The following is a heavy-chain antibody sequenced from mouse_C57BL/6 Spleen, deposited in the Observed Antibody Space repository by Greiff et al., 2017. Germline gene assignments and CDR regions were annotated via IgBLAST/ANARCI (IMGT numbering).Heavy chain of an antibody. J-gene: IGHJ4*01. CDR2: IHPNSGST. V-gene: IGHV1-64*01. CDR3: ASIYYYGSYYAMDD. Sequence: QVQLQQPGAELVKPGASVKLSCKASGYTFTSYWMHWVKQRPGQGLEWIGMIHPNSGSTNYNEKFKSKATLTVDKSSSTAYMQLSSLTSEDSAVYYCASIYYYGSYYAMDDWGQGTSVTVSS. CDR1: GYTFTSYW. D-gene: IGHD1-1*01.